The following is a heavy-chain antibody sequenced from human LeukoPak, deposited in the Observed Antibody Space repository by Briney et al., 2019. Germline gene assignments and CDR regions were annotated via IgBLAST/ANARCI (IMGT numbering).Heavy chain of an antibody. CDR3: ARVFVPYFDY. Sequence: SETLSLTCTVSGGSISSYYWSWIRQPPRKGLEWIGYIYYSGSTNYNPSLKSRVTISVDTSKNQFSLKLSSVTAADTAVYYCARVFVPYFDYWGQGTLVTVSS. V-gene: IGHV4-59*12. J-gene: IGHJ4*02. CDR2: IYYSGST. CDR1: GGSISSYY. D-gene: IGHD6-6*01.